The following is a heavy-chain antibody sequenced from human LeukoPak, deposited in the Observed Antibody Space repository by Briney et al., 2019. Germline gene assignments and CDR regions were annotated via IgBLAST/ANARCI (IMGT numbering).Heavy chain of an antibody. CDR3: ARVVVVVPALSYYYYMDV. CDR1: GYTFTSYG. CDR2: ISAYNGNT. D-gene: IGHD2-2*01. V-gene: IGHV1-18*01. J-gene: IGHJ6*03. Sequence: ASVKVSCKASGYTFTSYGISWVRQAPGQGLEWMGWISAYNGNTNYAQKLQGRVTMTTDTSTSTAYMELRSLRSDDTAVYYCARVVVVVPALSYYYYMDVWAKGPRSPSP.